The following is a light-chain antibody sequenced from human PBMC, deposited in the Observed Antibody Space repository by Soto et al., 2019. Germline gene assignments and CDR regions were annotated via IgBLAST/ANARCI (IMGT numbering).Light chain of an antibody. V-gene: IGKV1-33*01. CDR1: QDISNY. Sequence: DIQMTQSPSSLSASVGDRVTITCQASQDISNYLNWYQQKPGKAPKLLLYDASNLEKGVPSRFSGSGSGTDFTYTISSLQPEDIATYYCQQYDNLPSITFGQGTRLEIK. CDR3: QQYDNLPSIT. CDR2: DAS. J-gene: IGKJ5*01.